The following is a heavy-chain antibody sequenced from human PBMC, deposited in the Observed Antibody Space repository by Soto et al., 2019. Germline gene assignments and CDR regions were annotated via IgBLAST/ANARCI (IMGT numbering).Heavy chain of an antibody. CDR3: ARDDYGGNTRGDDAFDI. D-gene: IGHD4-17*01. Sequence: QVQLLQSGAEVKTPGASVKVSCKASGYTFTSYGISWVRQAPGQGLEWMGWISAYNGNTNYAQKLQGRVTMTTDTSTSTAYMELRSLRSDDTAVYYCARDDYGGNTRGDDAFDIWGQGTMVTVSS. J-gene: IGHJ3*02. CDR2: ISAYNGNT. V-gene: IGHV1-18*01. CDR1: GYTFTSYG.